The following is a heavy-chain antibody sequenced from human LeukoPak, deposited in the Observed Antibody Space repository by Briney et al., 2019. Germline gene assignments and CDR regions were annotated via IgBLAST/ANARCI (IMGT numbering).Heavy chain of an antibody. V-gene: IGHV1-8*01. CDR3: ARGGTMARGVNALGNYGMDV. Sequence: GASVKVSCKASGYSFSTHDINWVRQATGQGLEYMGWVNPNSGNTGYAQNFQGRVTMTRDTSTTTAYMELSNLRPDDTAVYYCARGGTMARGVNALGNYGMDVWGQGTPVTVSS. J-gene: IGHJ6*02. CDR2: VNPNSGNT. CDR1: GYSFSTHD. D-gene: IGHD3-10*01.